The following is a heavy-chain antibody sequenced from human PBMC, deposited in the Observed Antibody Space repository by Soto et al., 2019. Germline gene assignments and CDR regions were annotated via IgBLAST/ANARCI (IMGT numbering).Heavy chain of an antibody. Sequence: QVQLVQSGAEVKKPGASVKVSCKASGYTFTSYGISWVRQAPGQGLEWMGWISAYNGNTNYAQKLQGRVTMTTDTSTGTAYMELRSLRSDDTAVYYCARDQPDSSSWYYYYYGMDVWGQGTTVTVSS. D-gene: IGHD6-13*01. CDR3: ARDQPDSSSWYYYYYGMDV. V-gene: IGHV1-18*01. J-gene: IGHJ6*02. CDR1: GYTFTSYG. CDR2: ISAYNGNT.